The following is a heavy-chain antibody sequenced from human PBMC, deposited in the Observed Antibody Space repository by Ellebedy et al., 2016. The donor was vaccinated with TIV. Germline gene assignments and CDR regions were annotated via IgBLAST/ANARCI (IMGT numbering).Heavy chain of an antibody. J-gene: IGHJ6*02. Sequence: GESLKISCAASGFTFSSYSMNWLRQAPGKGLERVSSISSSSSYIYYADSVKGRFTISRDNAKNSLYLQMNSLRAEDTAVYYCARAIISYDSSGYYPNYYYYGMDVWGQGTTVTVSS. V-gene: IGHV3-21*01. CDR1: GFTFSSYS. D-gene: IGHD3-22*01. CDR2: ISSSSSYI. CDR3: ARAIISYDSSGYYPNYYYYGMDV.